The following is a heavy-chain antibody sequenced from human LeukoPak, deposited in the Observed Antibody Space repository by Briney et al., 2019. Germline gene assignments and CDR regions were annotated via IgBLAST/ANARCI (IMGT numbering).Heavy chain of an antibody. CDR1: GGSLSGFY. J-gene: IGHJ5*02. CDR2: TYSDGST. D-gene: IGHD6-19*01. CDR3: ARDVVAVPGSDNWFDP. Sequence: SETLSLTCTVAGGSLSGFYWGWIRQSPKLVIEWIGLTYSDGSTMYNRSLTSRVTISVDTSKNQISLRLTSVTAPDTAIYYCARDVVAVPGSDNWFDPWGQGTLVTVSS. V-gene: IGHV4-59*01.